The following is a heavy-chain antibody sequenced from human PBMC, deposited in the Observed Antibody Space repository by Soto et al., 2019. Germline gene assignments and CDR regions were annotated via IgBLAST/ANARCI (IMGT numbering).Heavy chain of an antibody. Sequence: EVQLLESGGHLVQPGESLRLSCAASGFIFSNYAMGWVRQAPGKGLEWVSGISSSGATIHYGDAVKGRFTISRDNSHNTLDLNMSRVRVDDTAVYYCAKGQVTIFGLVPYGMDVWGQGTTVTVSS. D-gene: IGHD3-3*01. J-gene: IGHJ6*02. CDR3: AKGQVTIFGLVPYGMDV. CDR1: GFIFSNYA. CDR2: ISSSGATI. V-gene: IGHV3-23*01.